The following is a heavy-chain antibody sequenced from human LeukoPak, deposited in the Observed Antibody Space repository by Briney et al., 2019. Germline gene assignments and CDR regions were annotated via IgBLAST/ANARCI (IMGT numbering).Heavy chain of an antibody. V-gene: IGHV1-46*01. CDR2: INPSGGST. J-gene: IGHJ4*02. D-gene: IGHD1-1*01. CDR3: ARAKQLFDY. CDR1: GYTFIIYY. Sequence: ASVKVSCMASGYTFIIYYMHGVRQAPGQGLEWMGMINPSGGSTSYAQKFQGRVTMTRDTSTSTIYTDLSSLRSEDTAVYYCARAKQLFDYWGQGTLVTVSS.